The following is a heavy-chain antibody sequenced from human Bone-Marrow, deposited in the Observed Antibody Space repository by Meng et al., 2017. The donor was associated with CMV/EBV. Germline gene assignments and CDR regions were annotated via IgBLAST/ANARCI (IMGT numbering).Heavy chain of an antibody. CDR1: GFTFSTYD. CDR2: LYSGGSSA. D-gene: IGHD3-3*01. V-gene: IGHV3-23*03. CDR3: ARHLGIFGPEHYYYYYGMDV. J-gene: IGHJ6*02. Sequence: ETLSLTCAASGFTFSTYDMSWVRQAPGKGLEWVSILYSGGSSAYYADSVKGRFTISRDDSKNSLYLQMNSLRAEDTAVYYCARHLGIFGPEHYYYYYGMDVWGQGTTFTVSS.